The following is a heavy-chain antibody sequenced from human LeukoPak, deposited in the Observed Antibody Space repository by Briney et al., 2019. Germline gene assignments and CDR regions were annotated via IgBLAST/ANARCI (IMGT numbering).Heavy chain of an antibody. CDR3: ARDGWGYSSSWYVLHYYYYMDV. CDR1: GFTFSSYW. Sequence: GGSLRLSCAASGFTFSSYWMHWVRQAPGKGLEWVSSISSSSSYIYYADSVKGRFTISRDNAKNSLYLQMNSLRAEDTAVYYCARDGWGYSSSWYVLHYYYYMDVWGKGTTVTVSS. CDR2: ISSSSSYI. V-gene: IGHV3-21*01. D-gene: IGHD6-13*01. J-gene: IGHJ6*03.